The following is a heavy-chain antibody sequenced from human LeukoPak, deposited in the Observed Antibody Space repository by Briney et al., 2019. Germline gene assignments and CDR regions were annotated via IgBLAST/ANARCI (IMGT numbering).Heavy chain of an antibody. CDR1: GFTFGDYV. V-gene: IGHV3-49*04. D-gene: IGHD3-10*01. J-gene: IGHJ5*02. Sequence: GRSLRLSCRSSGFTFGDYVMTWVRQAPGKGLEWVGFIRSKAYGGTTEYAASVKGRFTISRDDSKSIAYLQMNSLKTEDTAVYYCTRDGVGITMVRGANNWFDPWGQGTLVTVSS. CDR3: TRDGVGITMVRGANNWFDP. CDR2: IRSKAYGGTT.